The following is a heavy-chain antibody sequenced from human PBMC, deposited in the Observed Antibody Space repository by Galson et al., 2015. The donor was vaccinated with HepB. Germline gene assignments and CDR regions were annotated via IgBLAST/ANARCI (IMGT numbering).Heavy chain of an antibody. CDR1: GFTFSSYG. CDR2: ISYDGSNK. Sequence: SLRLSCAASGFTFSSYGMHWVRQAPGKGLEWVAVISYDGSNKYYADSVKGRFTISRDNSKNTLYLQMNSLRAEDTAVYYCAKDGAQDYGDYMGYYFDYWGQGTLVTVSS. J-gene: IGHJ4*02. CDR3: AKDGAQDYGDYMGYYFDY. V-gene: IGHV3-30*18. D-gene: IGHD4-17*01.